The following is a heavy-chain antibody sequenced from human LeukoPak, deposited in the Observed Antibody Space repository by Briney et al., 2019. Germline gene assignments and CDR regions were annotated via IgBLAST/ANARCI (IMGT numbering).Heavy chain of an antibody. J-gene: IGHJ5*02. V-gene: IGHV3-23*01. Sequence: PGGSLRLSCAASGFTFSSYAMNWVRQDPGKGLEWVSGIRGSGRSTSYADSVKGRFTISRDNSKNTLYLQMNSLRAEDTAVYYCAEDLLVGTLGWFDPWGQGTLVTVSS. CDR3: AEDLLVGTLGWFDP. CDR1: GFTFSSYA. D-gene: IGHD2-15*01. CDR2: IRGSGRST.